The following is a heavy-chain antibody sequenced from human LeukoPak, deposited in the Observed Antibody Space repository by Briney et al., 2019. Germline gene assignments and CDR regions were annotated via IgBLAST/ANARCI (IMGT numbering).Heavy chain of an antibody. CDR2: IYYSGST. J-gene: IGHJ6*02. D-gene: IGHD6-13*01. CDR3: ARRAAAYYYYGMDV. V-gene: IGHV4-59*01. CDR1: GGSFSGYY. Sequence: PSETLSLTCAVYGGSFSGYYWSWIRQPPGKGLEWIGYIYYSGSTNYNPSLKSRVTISVDTSKNQFSLKLSSVTAADTAVYYCARRAAAYYYYGMDVWGQGTTVTVSS.